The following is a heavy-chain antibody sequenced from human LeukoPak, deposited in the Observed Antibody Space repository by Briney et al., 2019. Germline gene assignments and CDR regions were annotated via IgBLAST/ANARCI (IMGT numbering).Heavy chain of an antibody. J-gene: IGHJ6*02. CDR1: GFTVSSNY. V-gene: IGHV3-53*05. Sequence: GGSLRLSCAASGFTVSSNYMSWVRQAPGKGLEWVSVIYSGGSTYYADSVKGRFTISRDNSKNTLYLQMNSLRAEDTAVYYCAREASAQRGYCSSTSCPGGYYYGMDVWGQGTTVTVSS. CDR3: AREASAQRGYCSSTSCPGGYYYGMDV. D-gene: IGHD2-2*03. CDR2: IYSGGST.